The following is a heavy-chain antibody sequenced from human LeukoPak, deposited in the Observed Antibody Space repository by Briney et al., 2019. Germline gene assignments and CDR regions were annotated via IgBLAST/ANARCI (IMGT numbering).Heavy chain of an antibody. J-gene: IGHJ6*02. Sequence: PGGSLRLSCAASGFTFSNYGMHWVRQAPGKGLEWVAVIWHDGSNKYYADSVKGRFTISRDNSKNTLFLQMNSLRVEDTAPYYCAKSVAIYFYYGLDVWGQGTTVTVSS. D-gene: IGHD3-3*01. V-gene: IGHV3-33*06. CDR3: AKSVAIYFYYGLDV. CDR1: GFTFSNYG. CDR2: IWHDGSNK.